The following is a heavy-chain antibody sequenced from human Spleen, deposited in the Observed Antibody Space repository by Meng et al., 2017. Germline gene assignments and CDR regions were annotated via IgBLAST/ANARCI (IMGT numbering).Heavy chain of an antibody. Sequence: GGSLRLSCAASGFTFDDYAMHWVRQAPGKGLEWVSGISWNSGSIGYADSVKGRFTISRDNAKNSLYLQMNSLRAEDTALYYCAKVQDYYDSRGYSGAPPIAFDYWGQGTLVTVSS. V-gene: IGHV3-9*01. CDR3: AKVQDYYDSRGYSGAPPIAFDY. CDR1: GFTFDDYA. D-gene: IGHD3-22*01. J-gene: IGHJ4*02. CDR2: ISWNSGSI.